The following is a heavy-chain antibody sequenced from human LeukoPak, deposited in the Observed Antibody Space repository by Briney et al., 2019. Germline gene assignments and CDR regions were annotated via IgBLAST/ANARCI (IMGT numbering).Heavy chain of an antibody. V-gene: IGHV3-74*01. J-gene: IGHJ4*02. Sequence: PGGSLRLSCAASGFSFSDHWMHWVRQVPGKGPVWVSRIKSDGSWTNDADSVKGRFTISRDNSKNTLYLQMNSLRAEDTAVYYCAKDARGYSYGIPHYFDYWGQGTLVTVSS. CDR2: IKSDGSWT. CDR3: AKDARGYSYGIPHYFDY. D-gene: IGHD5-18*01. CDR1: GFSFSDHW.